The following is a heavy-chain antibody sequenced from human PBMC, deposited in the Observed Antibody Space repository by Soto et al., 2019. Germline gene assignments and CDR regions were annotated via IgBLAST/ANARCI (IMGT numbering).Heavy chain of an antibody. CDR1: GGSISSYY. CDR3: VRANYFDY. V-gene: IGHV4-59*01. Sequence: SETLSLTCTVSGGSISSYYWTWIRQFPGKRLEWISNIYYSGTTNYNTFLKSRVSISVDTSKNQFSLKLSSVTAADTAIYYCVRANYFDYWGQGTLVTVSS. CDR2: IYYSGTT. J-gene: IGHJ4*02.